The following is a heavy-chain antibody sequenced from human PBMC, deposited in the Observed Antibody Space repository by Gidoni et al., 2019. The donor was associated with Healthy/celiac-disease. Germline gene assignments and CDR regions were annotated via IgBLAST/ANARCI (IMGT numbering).Heavy chain of an antibody. CDR1: GFTFSSYA. J-gene: IGHJ3*02. CDR3: ARVGVYGPHAFDI. Sequence: QVQLVESGGGVVQPGRSLRLSCAASGFTFSSYAMHWVRQAPGKGLEWVAVISYDGSNKYYADSVKGRFTISRDNSKNTLYLQMNSLRAEDTAVYYCARVGVYGPHAFDIWGQGTMVTVSS. V-gene: IGHV3-30*01. CDR2: ISYDGSNK. D-gene: IGHD4-17*01.